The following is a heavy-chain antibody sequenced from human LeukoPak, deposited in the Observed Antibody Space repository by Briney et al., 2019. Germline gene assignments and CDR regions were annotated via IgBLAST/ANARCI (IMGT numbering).Heavy chain of an antibody. CDR1: GYNFTTYG. CDR3: ARDVGEVVEVPQPKMRFYYYHYMDV. Sequence: GASVKVSCKASGYNFTTYGISWVRQAPGQGLEWMGWISGYNGNTNYAQKLQGRVTMTTDTSTSTAYMELRSLRSDDTAVYYCARDVGEVVEVPQPKMRFYYYHYMDVWGKGTTVTVSS. D-gene: IGHD2-2*01. J-gene: IGHJ6*03. CDR2: ISGYNGNT. V-gene: IGHV1-18*01.